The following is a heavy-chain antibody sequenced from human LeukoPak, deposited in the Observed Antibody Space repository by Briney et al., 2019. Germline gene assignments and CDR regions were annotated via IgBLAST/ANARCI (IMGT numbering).Heavy chain of an antibody. J-gene: IGHJ6*02. CDR1: GFTFSSVA. V-gene: IGHV3-30*04. CDR2: ISYDGRNK. CDR3: ARGGSSGWEVYGMDV. Sequence: GGSLRLSCAASGFTFSSVAMHWVRQAPGKGLEWVAVISYDGRNKYDADSVKGRFTISRDNAKNTLYLQMNSLRAEDTAVYYCARGGSSGWEVYGMDVWGQGTTVTVSS. D-gene: IGHD6-19*01.